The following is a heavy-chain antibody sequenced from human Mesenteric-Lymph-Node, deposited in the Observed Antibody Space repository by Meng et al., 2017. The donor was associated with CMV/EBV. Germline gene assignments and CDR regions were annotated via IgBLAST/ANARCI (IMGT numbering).Heavy chain of an antibody. J-gene: IGHJ4*02. CDR3: ARIFDGSGSRYYFDN. CDR1: GFSISTVYH. D-gene: IGHD3-22*01. Sequence: SETLSLTCAVSGFSISTVYHWGWIRQPPGKGLEWIGTIYHSGSTFYTPSLRSRLTISLDTSTKQFSLKLTSVTAADTALYYCARIFDGSGSRYYFDNWGQGTLVTVSS. V-gene: IGHV4-38-2*01. CDR2: IYHSGST.